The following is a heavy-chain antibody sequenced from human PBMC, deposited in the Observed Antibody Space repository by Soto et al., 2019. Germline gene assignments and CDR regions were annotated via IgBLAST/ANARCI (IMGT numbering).Heavy chain of an antibody. CDR3: ARTYGSGSYYHWYYFDH. V-gene: IGHV4-39*01. CDR1: GGSISNSNHY. CDR2: IYYSENT. J-gene: IGHJ4*02. Sequence: SETLSLTYSVSGGSISNSNHYWGWIRQPPGKGLEWIGIIYYSENTYYSPSLKSRVTISIDTSKNQFSLKLTSVTAADTAVYYCARTYGSGSYYHWYYFDHWAQGTLVTVSS. D-gene: IGHD3-10*01.